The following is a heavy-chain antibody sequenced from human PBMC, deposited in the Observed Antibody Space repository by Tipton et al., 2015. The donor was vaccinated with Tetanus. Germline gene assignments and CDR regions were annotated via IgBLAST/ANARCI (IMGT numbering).Heavy chain of an antibody. J-gene: IGHJ4*02. V-gene: IGHV5-51*01. CDR1: GYRFSSYW. D-gene: IGHD3-9*01. CDR3: AKGDPGNFDS. CDR2: IYPGDSDT. Sequence: VQLVQSGAEVKEAGESLRTSCKASGYRFSSYWIAWVRQMPGKGLEWVGPIYPGDSDTKISPSFRGQVTFSVDKSITTAYLQWSRLTASDTAIYYCAKGDPGNFDSWGQGPQVIVSS.